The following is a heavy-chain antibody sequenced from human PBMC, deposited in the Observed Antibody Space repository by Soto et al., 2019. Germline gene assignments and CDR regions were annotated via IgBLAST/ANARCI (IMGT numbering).Heavy chain of an antibody. V-gene: IGHV3-30*18. D-gene: IGHD3-10*01. J-gene: IGHJ2*01. CDR2: ISSDGSQK. Sequence: QVQLVESGGGVVQPGKSLRLSCAASGIAFSGCGMFWVRQTPSKGLEWVAAISSDGSQKYYADSVKGRFTISRDNSKNTLYVQMNGLKTEDTAVDYCANNIVRGHWYFDLWGRGTLVTVSS. CDR3: ANNIVRGHWYFDL. CDR1: GIAFSGCG.